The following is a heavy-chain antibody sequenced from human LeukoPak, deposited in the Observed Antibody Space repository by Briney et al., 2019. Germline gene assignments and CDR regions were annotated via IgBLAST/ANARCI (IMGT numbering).Heavy chain of an antibody. J-gene: IGHJ3*02. CDR2: ISPDGSEK. CDR3: ARYYDPTVGDAFDI. V-gene: IGHV3-7*01. Sequence: GGSLRLSCAASGFTVSSTYMSWVRQAPGRGLEWVANISPDGSEKYFVDSVKGRFTISRDNGKNSLYLQLNSLKAEDTALYYCARYYDPTVGDAFDIWGQGTMVTVSP. D-gene: IGHD3-16*01. CDR1: GFTVSSTY.